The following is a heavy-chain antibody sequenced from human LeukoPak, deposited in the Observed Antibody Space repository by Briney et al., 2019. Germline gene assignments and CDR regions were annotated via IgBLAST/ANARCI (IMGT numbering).Heavy chain of an antibody. CDR2: IYYNGAT. V-gene: IGHV4-59*08. J-gene: IGHJ4*02. Sequence: SETLSLTCTVSGGSISKYYWSWIRQPPGKGLEWIEYIYYNGATNYNPSLKSRVTMSIDTSKNQFSLKLSSVTAADTAVYYCASNPGSGWIDYWGQGTLVTVSS. CDR1: GGSISKYY. CDR3: ASNPGSGWIDY. D-gene: IGHD6-19*01.